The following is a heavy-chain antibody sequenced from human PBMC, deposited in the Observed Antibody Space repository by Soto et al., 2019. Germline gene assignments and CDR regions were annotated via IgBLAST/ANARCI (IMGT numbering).Heavy chain of an antibody. J-gene: IGHJ5*02. D-gene: IGHD3-3*01. V-gene: IGHV3-48*02. CDR1: GFTFSSNS. Sequence: ESGGGLVQPGGSLRLSCAASGFTFSSNSMNWVRQAPGKGLEWISYISSSSSTIYADSVKGRFTISRDNAKNSLYLQMNSLRDEDTAVYYCASVIWSGHLKSDLWGQGTLVTVSS. CDR3: ASVIWSGHLKSDL. CDR2: ISSSSSTI.